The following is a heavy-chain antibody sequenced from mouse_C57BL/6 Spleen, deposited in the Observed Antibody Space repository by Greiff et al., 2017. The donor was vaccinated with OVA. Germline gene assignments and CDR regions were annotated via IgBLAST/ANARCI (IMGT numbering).Heavy chain of an antibody. CDR2: IYPGDGDT. Sequence: QVQLQQSGPELVKPGASVKISCKASGYAFSSSWMNWVKQRPGKGLEWIGRIYPGDGDTNYNGKFKGKATLTADKSSSTAYMQLSSLTSEDSAVYFCARGTAHYFDYWGKGTTLTVSS. CDR1: GYAFSSSW. V-gene: IGHV1-82*01. J-gene: IGHJ2*01. CDR3: ARGTAHYFDY. D-gene: IGHD3-1*01.